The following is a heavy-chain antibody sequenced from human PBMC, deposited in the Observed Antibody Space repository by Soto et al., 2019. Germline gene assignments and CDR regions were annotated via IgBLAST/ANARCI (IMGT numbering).Heavy chain of an antibody. Sequence: QRQLRESGPGLVKPSETLSLTCSVSGGSITGSSFSWAWIRQSPGTGLQWIGSLSYSGSTYYNHYHAGRVAISADTSKNAFSLELKLMTAADTATYFCARGLRWTLTFDFWGRGTLVTVSS. CDR3: ARGLRWTLTFDF. D-gene: IGHD3-16*01. CDR1: GGSITGSSFS. J-gene: IGHJ4*02. CDR2: LSYSGST. V-gene: IGHV4-39*01.